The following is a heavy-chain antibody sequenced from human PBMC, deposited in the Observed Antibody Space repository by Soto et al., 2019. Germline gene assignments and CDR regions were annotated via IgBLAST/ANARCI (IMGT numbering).Heavy chain of an antibody. V-gene: IGHV3-23*01. CDR1: GFTFSSYA. D-gene: IGHD3-3*01. J-gene: IGHJ4*02. Sequence: EVQLLESGGGLVQPGGSLRLSCAASGFTFSSYAMSWVRQAPGKGLEWVSAISGSGGSTYYADSVKGRFTISRDNSKNTLYLQMNSLGAEDTAVYYCAKGLRFLEWLSSFDYWGQGTLVTVSS. CDR3: AKGLRFLEWLSSFDY. CDR2: ISGSGGST.